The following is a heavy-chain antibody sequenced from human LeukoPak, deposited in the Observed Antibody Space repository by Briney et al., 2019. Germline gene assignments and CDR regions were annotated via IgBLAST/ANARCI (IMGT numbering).Heavy chain of an antibody. D-gene: IGHD2-15*01. Sequence: SGPTLVNPTQTLTLTCTFSGFSLSTSGVGVGWIRQPPGKALEWLALIYWNDDKRYSPSLKSRLTITKDTPKNQVVLTMTNMDPVDTGTYHCAHRVGLCSGGSCSHYFDYWGQGTLVTVSS. CDR2: IYWNDDK. V-gene: IGHV2-5*01. J-gene: IGHJ4*02. CDR1: GFSLSTSGVG. CDR3: AHRVGLCSGGSCSHYFDY.